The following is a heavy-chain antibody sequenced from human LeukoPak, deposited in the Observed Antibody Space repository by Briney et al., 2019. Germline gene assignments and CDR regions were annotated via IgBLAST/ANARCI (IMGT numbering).Heavy chain of an antibody. CDR1: GYSFTSYW. Sequence: PGESLKISCKASGYSFTSYWIGWVRQMPGKGPDWMGIIYPSDSDTKYRPSFEGQVTISVDKAISTAYLQWSSLKGSDTAMYYCARRTGRSAYGIWGQGTMVTVSS. J-gene: IGHJ3*02. D-gene: IGHD3/OR15-3a*01. V-gene: IGHV5-51*01. CDR2: IYPSDSDT. CDR3: ARRTGRSAYGI.